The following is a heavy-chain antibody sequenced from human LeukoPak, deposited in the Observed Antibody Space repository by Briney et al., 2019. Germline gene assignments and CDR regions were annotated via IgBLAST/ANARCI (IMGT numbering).Heavy chain of an antibody. D-gene: IGHD3-9*01. CDR1: GFTFSSYG. J-gene: IGHJ4*02. Sequence: QPGGSLRLSCAASGFTFSSYGMSWVRQAPGKGLEWVSAISGSGGSTYYADSVKGRFTISRDNSKNTLYLQMNSLRAEDTAVYYCVKVKLPVLRYFDWSQIVYDYWGQGTLVTVSS. CDR3: VKVKLPVLRYFDWSQIVYDY. CDR2: ISGSGGST. V-gene: IGHV3-23*01.